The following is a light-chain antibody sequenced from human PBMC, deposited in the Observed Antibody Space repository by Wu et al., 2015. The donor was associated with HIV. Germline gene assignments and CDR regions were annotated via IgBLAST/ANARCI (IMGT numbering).Light chain of an antibody. CDR1: QSISNS. CDR3: QQYSSLSQT. V-gene: IGKV1-5*03. CDR2: EAS. J-gene: IGKJ2*01. Sequence: DIRMTQSPSTLSASVGDRVTITCRASQSISNSLAWYQHKPGKAPKLLIYEASTLESGVPLRFSGSGSGTEFTLTISSLQPDDFATYYCQQYSSLSQTFGQGTKLEIK.